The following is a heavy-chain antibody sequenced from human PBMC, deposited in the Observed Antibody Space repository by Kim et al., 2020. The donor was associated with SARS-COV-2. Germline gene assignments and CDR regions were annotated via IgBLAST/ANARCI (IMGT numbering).Heavy chain of an antibody. D-gene: IGHD2-2*01. V-gene: IGHV3-30*18. J-gene: IGHJ4*02. Sequence: GGSLRLSCAASGFTFNTYGMHWVRQAPGKGLEWVAVISYDGSNKYYADSVKGRFTISRDNSKNTLYLQMNSLRIEDTAVYYCAKSFSTSYFGYDYWGQGTLVTVSS. CDR3: AKSFSTSYFGYDY. CDR1: GFTFNTYG. CDR2: ISYDGSNK.